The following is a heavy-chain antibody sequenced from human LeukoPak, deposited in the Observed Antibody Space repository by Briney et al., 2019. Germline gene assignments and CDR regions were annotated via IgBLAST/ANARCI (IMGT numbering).Heavy chain of an antibody. D-gene: IGHD1-26*01. CDR1: GGSFSGYY. CDR3: ATYLVRATQA. J-gene: IGHJ5*02. V-gene: IGHV4-34*01. Sequence: SETLSLTCAVYGGSFSGYYWSWIRQPPGKGLEWIGEINHSGSTNYNPSLKSRVTISVDTSKNQFSLKLSSVTAADTAVYYCATYLVRATQAWGQGTLVTVSS. CDR2: INHSGST.